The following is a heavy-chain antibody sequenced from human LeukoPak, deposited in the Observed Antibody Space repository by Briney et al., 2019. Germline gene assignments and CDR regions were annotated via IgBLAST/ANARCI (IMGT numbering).Heavy chain of an antibody. Sequence: PSETLSLTRTVAGASISRYYWSWIRQPAGKGLEWLGRIYTSGSTNYNPSLKSRVTMSVDTSKNQFSLKLSSVTAADTAVYYCAADPQQLVRGYYYYGMDVWGQGTTVTVSS. CDR2: IYTSGST. CDR1: GASISRYY. CDR3: AADPQQLVRGYYYYGMDV. V-gene: IGHV4-4*07. D-gene: IGHD6-13*01. J-gene: IGHJ6*02.